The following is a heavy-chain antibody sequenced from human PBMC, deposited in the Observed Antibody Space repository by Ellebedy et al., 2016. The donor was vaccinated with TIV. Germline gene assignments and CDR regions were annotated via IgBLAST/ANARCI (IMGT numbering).Heavy chain of an antibody. CDR1: GDSISPYY. CDR2: IHYSGSA. Sequence: MPSETLSLTCTVSGDSISPYYWNWIRQPPGKGLEWIGYIHYSGSANYSPSLKSRVTISVDTSKNQFSLNLSSVTAADTAMYYCARQHDPKYNNYMDVWGKGTTVTVSS. V-gene: IGHV4-59*01. CDR3: ARQHDPKYNNYMDV. J-gene: IGHJ6*03.